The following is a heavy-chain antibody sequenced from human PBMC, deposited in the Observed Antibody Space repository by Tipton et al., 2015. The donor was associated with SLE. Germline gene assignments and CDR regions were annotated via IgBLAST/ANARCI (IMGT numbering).Heavy chain of an antibody. V-gene: IGHV4-39*07. J-gene: IGHJ4*02. CDR3: ARDKSGSLDTFDI. CDR2: LSYSGST. D-gene: IGHD5-18*01. CDR1: NGSISSYY. Sequence: TLSLTCTVSNGSISSYYWGWIRQPPGKGLEWIGSLSYSGSTHYNPSLKSRVTMSVHTSKIQFSLRLTTVSAADTAVYYCARDKSGSLDTFDIWGQGTLVTVSS.